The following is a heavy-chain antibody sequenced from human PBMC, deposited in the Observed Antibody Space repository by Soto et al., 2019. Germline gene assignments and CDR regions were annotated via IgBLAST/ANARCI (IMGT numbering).Heavy chain of an antibody. CDR1: GGTFSSYA. V-gene: IGHV1-69*05. Sequence: GASVKVSCKASGGTFSSYAISWVRQAPGQGLEWMGGIIPIFGTANYAQKFQGWVTMTRDTSIRTVYMELSRLRSDDTAVYYCARESGGATATLDYYYFYMDVWGKGTTVTVSS. D-gene: IGHD5-12*01. CDR2: IIPIFGTA. J-gene: IGHJ6*03. CDR3: ARESGGATATLDYYYFYMDV.